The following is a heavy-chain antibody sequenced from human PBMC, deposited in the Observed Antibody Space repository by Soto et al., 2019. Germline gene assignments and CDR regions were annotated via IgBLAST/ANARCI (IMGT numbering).Heavy chain of an antibody. CDR2: IIPIPGTA. CDR3: ARSQGSSTSLEIYYYYYYGMDV. Sequence: QVQLVQSGAEVKKPGSSVKVSCKASGGTFGSYAISWVRQAPGQGLEWMGGIIPIPGTANYAQKFQGRVTIAADESTSTAYRELSSLRSEDTAVYYCARSQGSSTSLEIYYYYYYGMDVWGQGTTFTVSS. D-gene: IGHD2-2*01. CDR1: GGTFGSYA. V-gene: IGHV1-69*01. J-gene: IGHJ6*02.